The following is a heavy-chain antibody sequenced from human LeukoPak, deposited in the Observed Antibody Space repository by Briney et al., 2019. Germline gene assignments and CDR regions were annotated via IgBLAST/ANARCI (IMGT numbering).Heavy chain of an antibody. CDR2: ISAYNGNT. Sequence: ASVKVSCKASGYTFTSYGISWVRQAPGQGLEWMGWISAYNGNTNYAQKLQGRVTMTTDTSTSTAYMELRSLRSDDTAVYYCARMGLGYCSSTSCSQAAFDIWGQGKMVTVCS. V-gene: IGHV1-18*01. CDR3: ARMGLGYCSSTSCSQAAFDI. D-gene: IGHD2-2*01. CDR1: GYTFTSYG. J-gene: IGHJ3*02.